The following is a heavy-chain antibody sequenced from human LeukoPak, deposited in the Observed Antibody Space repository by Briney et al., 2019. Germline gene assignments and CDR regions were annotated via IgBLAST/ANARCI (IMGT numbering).Heavy chain of an antibody. CDR2: IYWDHDK. Sequence: SGPTLAKPTQLHTLTCTFSEFSRSTSAVGVCWIRQPPGKALEWLAIIYWDHDKRYSPSLKSRLPINKDTSKNQVDLTMPNMDPVDTATYYCVHSQYRRSWYHYWGRGTLVSVSS. J-gene: IGHJ4*02. CDR3: VHSQYRRSWYHY. D-gene: IGHD6-13*01. V-gene: IGHV2-5*02. CDR1: EFSRSTSAVG.